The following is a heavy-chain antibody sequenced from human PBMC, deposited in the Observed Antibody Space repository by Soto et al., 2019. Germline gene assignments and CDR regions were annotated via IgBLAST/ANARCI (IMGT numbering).Heavy chain of an antibody. V-gene: IGHV1-8*01. CDR3: ARAPSNSRVAYYYYYGMDV. CDR1: GYTFTSYD. J-gene: IGHJ6*02. Sequence: QVQLVQSGAEVKKPGASVKVSCKASGYTFTSYDINWVRQATGQGLEWMGWMNPNSGNTGYAQKFQGSVTMTRNTSISTAYMELSSLRSEDTAVYYCARAPSNSRVAYYYYYGMDVWGQGTTVTVSS. D-gene: IGHD4-4*01. CDR2: MNPNSGNT.